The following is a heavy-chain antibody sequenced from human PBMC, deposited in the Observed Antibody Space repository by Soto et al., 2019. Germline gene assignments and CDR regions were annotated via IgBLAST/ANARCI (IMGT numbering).Heavy chain of an antibody. V-gene: IGHV4-34*01. J-gene: IGHJ5*02. Sequence: SETLSLTCAVYGGSFSGYYWSWIRQPPGKGLEWIGEINHSGSTNYNPSLKSRVTISVDTSKNQFSLKLSSVTAADTAVYYCARNGLYDYVWGSYRPLSNWFDPWGQGTLVTVSS. CDR3: ARNGLYDYVWGSYRPLSNWFDP. CDR2: INHSGST. CDR1: GGSFSGYY. D-gene: IGHD3-16*02.